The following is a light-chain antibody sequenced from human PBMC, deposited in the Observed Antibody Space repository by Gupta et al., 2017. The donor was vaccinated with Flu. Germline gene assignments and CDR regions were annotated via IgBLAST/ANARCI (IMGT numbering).Light chain of an antibody. V-gene: IGLV2-14*01. CDR3: SSYTISGTLVL. J-gene: IGLJ2*01. CDR1: SSDVGGYNH. CDR2: DDN. Sequence: SALTQPAAVSGSPGQSSTISCSGTSSDVGGYNHVSWYQHHPGKTPTLLIYDDNIRPSGTSSRFSGSTSGNTTSLTISGVQSEDEADYYCSSYTISGTLVLFGGGTKLTVL.